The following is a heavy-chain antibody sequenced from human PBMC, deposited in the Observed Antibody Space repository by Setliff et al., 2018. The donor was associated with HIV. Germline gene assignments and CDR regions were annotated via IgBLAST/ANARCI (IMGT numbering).Heavy chain of an antibody. D-gene: IGHD3-22*01. CDR2: IYTGGTT. Sequence: SETLSLTCTVSGGSISSGSYYWTWIRQPAGKGLEWIGHIYTGGTTNYNPSLKSRVTISVDTSKNQFSLKLSSVTAADTAVYYCARWPPHRSSDYDQEYYFDYWGQGTLVTVSS. CDR3: ARWPPHRSSDYDQEYYFDY. CDR1: GGSISSGSYY. V-gene: IGHV4-61*09. J-gene: IGHJ4*02.